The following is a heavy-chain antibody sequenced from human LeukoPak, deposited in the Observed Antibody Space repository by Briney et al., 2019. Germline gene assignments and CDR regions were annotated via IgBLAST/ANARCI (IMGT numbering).Heavy chain of an antibody. J-gene: IGHJ5*02. CDR1: GGSISSYY. V-gene: IGHV4-59*12. D-gene: IGHD3-10*01. CDR3: ARGGRGEPTARRFKPGNWFDP. Sequence: PSETLSLTCTVSGGSISSYYWSWIRQPPGKGLEWIGYIYYSGSTNYNPSLKSRVTISVDTSKNQFSLKLSSVTAADTAVYYCARGGRGEPTARRFKPGNWFDPWGQGTLVAVFS. CDR2: IYYSGST.